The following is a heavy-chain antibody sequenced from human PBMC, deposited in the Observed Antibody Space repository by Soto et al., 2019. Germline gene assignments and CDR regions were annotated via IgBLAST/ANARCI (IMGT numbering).Heavy chain of an antibody. CDR3: ARLGARGYCSSTSCYAIPKYKWFDP. D-gene: IGHD2-2*01. V-gene: IGHV4-34*01. CDR1: GGSFSAHY. CDR2: INHSGST. J-gene: IGHJ5*02. Sequence: PSQTLPLTSTVVGGSFSAHYWSWIRQHQGKGLEWIGEINHSGSTNYNPSLKSRVTISVDTSKNQFSLKLSSVTAADTAVYYCARLGARGYCSSTSCYAIPKYKWFDPWGQGTLVNVS.